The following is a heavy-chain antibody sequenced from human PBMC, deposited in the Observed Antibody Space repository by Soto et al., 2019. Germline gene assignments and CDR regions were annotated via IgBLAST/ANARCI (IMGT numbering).Heavy chain of an antibody. CDR3: AICGGNSVYFDY. D-gene: IGHD2-21*02. Sequence: QVQLQESGPGLVKPSQTLSLTCTASGGSISSGDYYWSWIRQPPGKGLEWIGYIYFSGRTYSNPSLKSTVTISVDTSKNQFSLKPSSVTAAETAVYYCAICGGNSVYFDYWGQGTLVTVSS. J-gene: IGHJ4*02. CDR2: IYFSGRT. CDR1: GGSISSGDYY. V-gene: IGHV4-30-4*01.